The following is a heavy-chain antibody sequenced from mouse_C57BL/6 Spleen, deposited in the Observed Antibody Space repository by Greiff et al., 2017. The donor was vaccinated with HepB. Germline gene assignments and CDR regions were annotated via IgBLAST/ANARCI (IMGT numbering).Heavy chain of an antibody. CDR3: ARYYYGSSYVYFDV. CDR1: GFSLTSYA. V-gene: IGHV2-9-1*01. D-gene: IGHD1-1*01. CDR2: IWTGGGT. Sequence: VQRVESGPGLVAPSQSLSITCTVSGFSLTSYAISWVRQPPGKGLEWLGVIWTGGGTNYNSALKSRLSISKDNSKSQVFLKMNSLQTDDTARYYCARYYYGSSYVYFDVWGTGTTVTVSS. J-gene: IGHJ1*03.